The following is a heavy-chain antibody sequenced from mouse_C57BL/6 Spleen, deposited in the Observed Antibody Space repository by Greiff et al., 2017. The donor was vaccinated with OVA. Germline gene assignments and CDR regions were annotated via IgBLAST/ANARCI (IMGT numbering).Heavy chain of an antibody. D-gene: IGHD2-2*01. CDR3: AREVTTERTYAMDY. J-gene: IGHJ4*01. V-gene: IGHV3-6*01. CDR2: ISYDGSN. CDR1: GYSITSGYY. Sequence: EVKLMESGPGLVKPSQSLSLTCSVTGYSITSGYYWNWIRQFPGNKLEWMGYISYDGSNNYNPSLKNRISITRDTSKNQFFLKLNSVTTEDTATYYCAREVTTERTYAMDYWGQGTSVTVSS.